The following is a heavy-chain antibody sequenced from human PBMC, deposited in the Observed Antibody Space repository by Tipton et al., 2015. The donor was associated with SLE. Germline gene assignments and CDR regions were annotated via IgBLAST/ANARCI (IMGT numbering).Heavy chain of an antibody. CDR1: GVSISTYY. CDR2: FYFSGSS. V-gene: IGHV4-59*01. CDR3: ARHLGVIVAFEV. Sequence: LRLSCSVSGVSISTYYWSWIRQSPGKGLEWIGFFYFSGSSQYNPSLKSRVAISADTSNNQFSLELRSVTAADTAVYYRARHLGVIVAFEVWGQGTVLTVSS. D-gene: IGHD3-10*01. J-gene: IGHJ3*01.